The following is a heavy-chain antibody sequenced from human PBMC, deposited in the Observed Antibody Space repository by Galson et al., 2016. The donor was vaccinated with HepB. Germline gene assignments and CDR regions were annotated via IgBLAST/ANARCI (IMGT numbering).Heavy chain of an antibody. V-gene: IGHV1-8*01. D-gene: IGHD3-10*01. CDR2: VSPDSGKT. J-gene: IGHJ5*02. CDR1: GYTFTNYD. Sequence: SVKVSCKASGYTFTNYDINWVRQASGQGLEWIGWVSPDSGKTGYAQQFQGRVMMTRDTSINTAYMEVGRLRSEDTAVYYCAGGGWLERIGFFLGDGPEPWGQGTLGTVA. CDR3: AGGGWLERIGFFLGDGPEP.